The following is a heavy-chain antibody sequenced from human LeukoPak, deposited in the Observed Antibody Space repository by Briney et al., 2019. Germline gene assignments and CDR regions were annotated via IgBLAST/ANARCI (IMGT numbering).Heavy chain of an antibody. Sequence: GGSLRLSCAASGFTFSSYDMHWVRQATGKGLEWVSAIGTAGDTYYPGSVKGRFTISRENAKNSLYLQMNSLRAGDTAVYYCARGGYYYDSSGLPGDAFDIWGQGTMVTVSS. CDR3: ARGGYYYDSSGLPGDAFDI. CDR1: GFTFSSYD. D-gene: IGHD3-22*01. V-gene: IGHV3-13*01. J-gene: IGHJ3*02. CDR2: IGTAGDT.